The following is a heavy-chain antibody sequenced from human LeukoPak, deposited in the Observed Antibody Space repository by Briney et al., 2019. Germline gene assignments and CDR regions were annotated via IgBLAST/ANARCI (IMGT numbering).Heavy chain of an antibody. J-gene: IGHJ4*02. D-gene: IGHD2-15*01. Sequence: SGTLSLTCTVSGYSISSGYYWGWIRQPPGKGLEWIGTIYHSGSTYYNPSLKSRVTISVDTSKNQFSLKLSSVTAADTAVYYCAKTFPVGYWGQGTLVTVSS. CDR2: IYHSGST. CDR3: AKTFPVGY. CDR1: GYSISSGYY. V-gene: IGHV4-38-2*02.